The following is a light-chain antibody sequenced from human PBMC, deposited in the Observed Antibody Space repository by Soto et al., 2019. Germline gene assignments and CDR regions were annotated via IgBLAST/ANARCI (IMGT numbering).Light chain of an antibody. CDR3: QQANTFPWT. CDR2: AAS. J-gene: IGKJ1*01. CDR1: QDITIW. Sequence: DIQMTQSPSSVSASVGDRVTITCRASQDITIWLAWYQQQPGKAPKLLISAASDLQSGVPSRFSGSGSGTDFTLTISSLRPEDFATYYCQQANTFPWTFGQGTKVEI. V-gene: IGKV1-12*01.